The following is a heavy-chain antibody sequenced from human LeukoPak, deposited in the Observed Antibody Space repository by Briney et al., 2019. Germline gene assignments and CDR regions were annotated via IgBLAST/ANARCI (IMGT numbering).Heavy chain of an antibody. J-gene: IGHJ4*02. CDR1: GYTFTDYH. V-gene: IGHV1-2*02. CDR2: INPNSGGT. CDR3: ARDIRPRVESFDY. D-gene: IGHD3-3*01. Sequence: GASVKVSCKASGYTFTDYHLHWVRQAPGQGLEWMGWINPNSGGTNYAQKFQGRVTMTRDTSINTAYMELSRARSDDTAVYYCARDIRPRVESFDYWGQGTLVTVSS.